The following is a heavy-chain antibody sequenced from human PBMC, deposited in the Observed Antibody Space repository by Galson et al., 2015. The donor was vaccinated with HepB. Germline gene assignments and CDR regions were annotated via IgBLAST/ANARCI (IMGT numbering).Heavy chain of an antibody. CDR1: GYTFTSYG. CDR3: ARVWVYHLSGWDWFDP. V-gene: IGHV1-18*01. D-gene: IGHD6-25*01. J-gene: IGHJ5*02. CDR2: ISAYNGNT. Sequence: SVKVSCKASGYTFTSYGISWVRQAPGQGLEWMGWISAYNGNTNYAQKLQGRVTMTTDTSTSTAYMELRSLRSDDTAVYYCARVWVYHLSGWDWFDPWGQGTLVTVSS.